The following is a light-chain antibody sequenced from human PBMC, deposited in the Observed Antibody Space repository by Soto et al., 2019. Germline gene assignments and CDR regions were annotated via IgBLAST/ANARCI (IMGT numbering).Light chain of an antibody. Sequence: QSALTQPASVSGSPGQSITISCTVGSYNFVSWYQQHPGKAPKVLIYEVSKRPSGVSDRFSGSKSGNTASLTISGLQAEDEADYYCCSDAGRSTYVFGTGTKVTDL. CDR1: GSYNF. CDR3: CSDAGRSTYV. CDR2: EVS. V-gene: IGLV2-23*02. J-gene: IGLJ1*01.